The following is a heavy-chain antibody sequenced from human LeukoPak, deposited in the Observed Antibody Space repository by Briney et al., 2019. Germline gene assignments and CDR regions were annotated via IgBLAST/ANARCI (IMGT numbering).Heavy chain of an antibody. CDR3: ARAVSGYGGLGDDY. D-gene: IGHD6-25*01. J-gene: IGHJ4*02. Sequence: GGSLRLSCAASGFTFDDYGMSWVRQAPGKGLGWVSGINWNGGSTGYADSVKGRFTISRDNAKNSLYLQMNSLRAEDTALYYCARAVSGYGGLGDDYWGQGTLVTVSS. V-gene: IGHV3-20*04. CDR2: INWNGGST. CDR1: GFTFDDYG.